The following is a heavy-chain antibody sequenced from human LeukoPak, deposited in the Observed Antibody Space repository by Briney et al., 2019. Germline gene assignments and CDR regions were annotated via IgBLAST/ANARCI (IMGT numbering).Heavy chain of an antibody. Sequence: SGGSLRLSCAASGFTFSSYSMNWVRQAPGKGLEWVSSISSSSSYIYYADSVKGRFTISRDNAKNTLYLQMNSLRAEDTAVYYCAADWSGAFDIWGQGTMVTVSS. J-gene: IGHJ3*02. V-gene: IGHV3-21*01. CDR2: ISSSSSYI. D-gene: IGHD3-9*01. CDR3: AADWSGAFDI. CDR1: GFTFSSYS.